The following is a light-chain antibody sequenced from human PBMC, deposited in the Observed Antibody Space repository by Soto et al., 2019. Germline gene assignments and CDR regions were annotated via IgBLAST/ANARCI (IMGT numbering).Light chain of an antibody. J-gene: IGKJ3*01. CDR2: AAS. CDR1: QSISSY. CDR3: QHYKSASFT. Sequence: DIQMTQSPSSLSASVGDRVTITCRASQSISSYLNWYQQKPGKAPKLLIYAASSLQSGVPSRFSGSGSGTDFTLTISSLQPEDFATYYCQHYKSASFTFGPGTRVDFK. V-gene: IGKV1-39*01.